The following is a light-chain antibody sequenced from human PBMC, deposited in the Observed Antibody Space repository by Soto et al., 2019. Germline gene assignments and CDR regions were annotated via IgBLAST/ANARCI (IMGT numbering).Light chain of an antibody. CDR1: SSDVGGYNY. CDR3: SSYTSSSTRV. J-gene: IGLJ3*02. V-gene: IGLV2-14*01. CDR2: EVR. Sequence: QSALTPPASVSGSPGQSITISCTGTSSDVGGYNYVSWYQQHPGKAPKLMIYEVRNRPSGVSNRFSGSKSGNTASLTISGLQDEDEADYYCSSYTSSSTRVFGGGTKLTVL.